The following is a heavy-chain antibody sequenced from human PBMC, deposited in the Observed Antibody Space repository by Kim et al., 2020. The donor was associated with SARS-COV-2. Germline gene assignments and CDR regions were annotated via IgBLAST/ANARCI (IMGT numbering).Heavy chain of an antibody. Sequence: AQKFQGRVTITADESTSTAYMELGSLRSEDTAVYYCAVGIYYDSSGYYGHWGQGTLVTVSS. D-gene: IGHD3-22*01. CDR3: AVGIYYDSSGYYGH. V-gene: IGHV1-69*01. J-gene: IGHJ4*02.